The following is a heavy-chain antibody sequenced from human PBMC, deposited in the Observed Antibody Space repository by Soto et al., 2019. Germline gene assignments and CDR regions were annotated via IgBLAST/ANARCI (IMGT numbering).Heavy chain of an antibody. CDR2: IWYDGSNK. CDR3: AREMAPTYYYGSGSYYDYYYYGMDV. J-gene: IGHJ6*02. Sequence: GGSLRLSCAASGFTFSSYGMHWVRPAPGKGLEWVAVIWYDGSNKYYADSVKGRFTISRDNSKNTLYLQMNSLRAEDTAVYYCAREMAPTYYYGSGSYYDYYYYGMDVWGQGTTVTVSS. V-gene: IGHV3-33*01. CDR1: GFTFSSYG. D-gene: IGHD3-10*01.